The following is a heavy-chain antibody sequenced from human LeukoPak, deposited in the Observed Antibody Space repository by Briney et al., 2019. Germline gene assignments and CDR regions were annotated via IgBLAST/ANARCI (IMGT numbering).Heavy chain of an antibody. CDR3: ARRAGVHQHSEGFDY. V-gene: IGHV4-39*01. J-gene: IGHJ4*02. Sequence: PSETLSLTCTVSGGSISSSSYYWGWIRQPPGKGLEWIGSIYYSGSTYYNPSLKSRVTISVDTSKNQFSLKLSSVTAADTAVYYCARRAGVHQHSEGFDYWGQGTLVTVSS. D-gene: IGHD3-3*02. CDR2: IYYSGST. CDR1: GGSISSSSYY.